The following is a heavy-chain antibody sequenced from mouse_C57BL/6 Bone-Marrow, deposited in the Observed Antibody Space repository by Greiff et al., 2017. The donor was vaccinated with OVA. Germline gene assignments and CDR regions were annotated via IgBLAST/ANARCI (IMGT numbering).Heavy chain of an antibody. J-gene: IGHJ3*01. CDR2: IDPENGDT. Sequence: EVQLVESGAELVRPGASVKLSCTASGFNIKDDYMHWVKQRPEQGLEWIGWIDPENGDTEYASKFQGKATITADTSSNTAYLQLSSLTSEDTAVYYCTRYSNYPLAYWGQGTLVTVSA. D-gene: IGHD2-5*01. CDR3: TRYSNYPLAY. CDR1: GFNIKDDY. V-gene: IGHV14-4*01.